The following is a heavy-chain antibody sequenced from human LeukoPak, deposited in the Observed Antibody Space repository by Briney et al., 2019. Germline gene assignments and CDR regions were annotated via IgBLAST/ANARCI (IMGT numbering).Heavy chain of an antibody. CDR2: ISYDGINK. CDR1: GFTFSSYV. CDR3: ARLGGDYGG. J-gene: IGHJ4*02. Sequence: PGGSLRLSCAASGFTFSSYVMHWVRQAPGKGLEWVAVISYDGINKYYADSVKGRFTISRDNSKNTLYLQMNSLRPEDTAVYYCARLGGDYGGWGQGTLVTVSS. V-gene: IGHV3-30*04. D-gene: IGHD4-17*01.